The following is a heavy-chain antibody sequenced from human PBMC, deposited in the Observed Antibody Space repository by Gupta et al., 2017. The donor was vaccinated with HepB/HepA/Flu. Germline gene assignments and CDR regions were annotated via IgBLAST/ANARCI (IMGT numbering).Heavy chain of an antibody. CDR3: ARMDTARNYYYYYMDV. CDR2: IYYSGST. V-gene: IGHV4-39*01. CDR1: GGSISSSSYY. Sequence: QLQLQESGPGLVKPSETLSLTCTVSGGSISSSSYYWGWIRQPPGKGLEWIGSIYYSGSTYYNPSLKSRVTISVDTSKNQFSLKLSSVTAADTAVYYCARMDTARNYYYYYMDVWGKGTTVTVSS. D-gene: IGHD5-18*01. J-gene: IGHJ6*03.